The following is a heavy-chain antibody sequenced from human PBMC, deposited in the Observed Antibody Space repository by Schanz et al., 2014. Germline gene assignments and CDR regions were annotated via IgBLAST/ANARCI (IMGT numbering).Heavy chain of an antibody. CDR3: ARDHQWLARYYMDV. Sequence: VQLLESGGGVVQPGRSLRLSCAASGFTFSSYGMHWVRQAPGKGLEWVALIYYNGTNKYYADSVKGRFTISRDNSQNTLYLQMNTLRTEDTAVYYCARDHQWLARYYMDVWGKGTTVTVSS. J-gene: IGHJ6*03. D-gene: IGHD6-19*01. CDR1: GFTFSSYG. V-gene: IGHV3-30*03. CDR2: IYYNGTNK.